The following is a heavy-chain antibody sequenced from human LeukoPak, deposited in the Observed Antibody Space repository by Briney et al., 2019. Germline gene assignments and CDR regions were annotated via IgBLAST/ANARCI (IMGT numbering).Heavy chain of an antibody. CDR3: AKDARRYSSGWSLFDY. Sequence: GGSLRLSCAASGFTFSSYAMSWVRQAPGKGLEWVSTIDGAVDITYYADSVKGRFTISRDNSKNTLYLQMGSLRAEDTAVYYCAKDARRYSSGWSLFDYWGQGTLVTVSS. J-gene: IGHJ4*02. V-gene: IGHV3-23*01. CDR1: GFTFSSYA. D-gene: IGHD6-19*01. CDR2: IDGAVDIT.